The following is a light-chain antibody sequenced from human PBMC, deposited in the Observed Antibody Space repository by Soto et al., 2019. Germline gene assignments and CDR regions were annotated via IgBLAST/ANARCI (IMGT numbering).Light chain of an antibody. CDR1: QSIRGD. CDR2: GAS. J-gene: IGKJ4*01. CDR3: QQFNNWPLT. V-gene: IGKV3-15*01. Sequence: EIVMTQSPATLSVSLGEGVTLSCRASQSIRGDLAWYQQKPGQTPRLLIYGASTRATGVPARFSGSGSGTEFTLTISSLQSEDSAVYYCQQFNNWPLTFGGVTKVEIK.